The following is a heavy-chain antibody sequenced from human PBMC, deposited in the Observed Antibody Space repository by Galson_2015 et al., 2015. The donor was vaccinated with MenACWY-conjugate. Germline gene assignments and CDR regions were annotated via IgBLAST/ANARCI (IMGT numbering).Heavy chain of an antibody. J-gene: IGHJ6*03. D-gene: IGHD5-18*01. CDR1: GFTFTGYE. CDR2: ISKSGSPI. CDR3: ARVGTWIHQCFYYMDV. Sequence: SLRLSCAASGFTFTGYEFNWVRQAPGKGLEWLSYISKSGSPIYYADSVKGRFTISRDNIKKSLFLEMNSLRAGDTGVYYCARVGTWIHQCFYYMDVWGKGTTVTGSS. V-gene: IGHV3-48*03.